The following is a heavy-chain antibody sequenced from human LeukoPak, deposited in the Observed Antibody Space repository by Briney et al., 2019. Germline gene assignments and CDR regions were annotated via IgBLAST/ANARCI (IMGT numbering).Heavy chain of an antibody. D-gene: IGHD5-12*01. CDR2: INPSGGST. J-gene: IGHJ4*02. Sequence: GASVKVSCKASGYTFTSYYMHWVRQAPGQGLEWMGIINPSGGSTSYAQNFQGRVTITRDTSASVVYMELSSLRYEDTAVYYCARDGYDADGYLDYWGQGALVPVSS. V-gene: IGHV1-46*01. CDR3: ARDGYDADGYLDY. CDR1: GYTFTSYY.